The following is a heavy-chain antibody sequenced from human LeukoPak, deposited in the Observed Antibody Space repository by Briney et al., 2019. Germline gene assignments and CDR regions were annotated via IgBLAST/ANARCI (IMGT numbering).Heavy chain of an antibody. CDR1: GGSISSSSYY. V-gene: IGHV4-39*01. CDR2: IYYSGST. J-gene: IGHJ4*02. CDR3: ARLVISGYTSTWYLFDY. Sequence: PSETLSLTCTVSGGSISSSSYYWDWIRQSPGKGLEWIGSIYYSGSTYYNPSLKSRVTISADTSKNQFSLKLSSVTAADTAVYYCARLVISGYTSTWYLFDYWGQGTQVTVSS. D-gene: IGHD6-13*01.